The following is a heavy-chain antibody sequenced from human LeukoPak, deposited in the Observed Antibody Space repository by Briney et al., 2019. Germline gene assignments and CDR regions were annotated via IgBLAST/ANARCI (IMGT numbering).Heavy chain of an antibody. Sequence: ASVKVSCKASGYTFTGFYMHWVRQAPGQGLEWMGWINPNSGDTNYVQKFQGRVTMTRDTFISTAYMELSRLRSDDTAVYYCARDLKLIAEFDYWGQGTLVTVSS. V-gene: IGHV1-2*02. CDR1: GYTFTGFY. D-gene: IGHD2-15*01. CDR2: INPNSGDT. CDR3: ARDLKLIAEFDY. J-gene: IGHJ4*02.